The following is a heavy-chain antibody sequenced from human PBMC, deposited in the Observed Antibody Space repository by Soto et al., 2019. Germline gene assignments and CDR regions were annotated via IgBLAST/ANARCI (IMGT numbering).Heavy chain of an antibody. J-gene: IGHJ6*02. Sequence: QVQLVQSGAEVKKPGSSVKVSCKASGGTFSSYAISWVRQPPGQGLEWMGGIIPIFGTANYAQKFQGRVTITADESTSTASMELSSLRSEDTAVYYCASARHRHSYYYYGMDVWGQGTTVTVSS. CDR2: IIPIFGTA. CDR1: GGTFSSYA. V-gene: IGHV1-69*12. CDR3: ASARHRHSYYYYGMDV.